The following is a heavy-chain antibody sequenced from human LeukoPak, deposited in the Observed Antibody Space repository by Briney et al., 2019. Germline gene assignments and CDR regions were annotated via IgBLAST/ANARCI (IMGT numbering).Heavy chain of an antibody. Sequence: GGSLRLSCAASGFTLSDYYMSWLRQAPGKGLEWVSYISSSGSTIYYADSVKGRFTISSDNAKNSLYLQMNSLRAEDTAVYYCARDDDDAFDIWGQGTMVTVSS. CDR3: ARDDDDAFDI. CDR1: GFTLSDYY. V-gene: IGHV3-11*01. CDR2: ISSSGSTI. J-gene: IGHJ3*02.